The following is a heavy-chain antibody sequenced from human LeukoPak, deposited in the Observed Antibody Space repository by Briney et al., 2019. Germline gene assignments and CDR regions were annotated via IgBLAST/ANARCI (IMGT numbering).Heavy chain of an antibody. D-gene: IGHD2-2*02. J-gene: IGHJ4*02. V-gene: IGHV1-69*04. Sequence: ASVKVSCKASGGTFSSYAISWVRQAPGQGLEWMGRIIPIFGIADYAQKFQGRVTMTEDTSTDTAYMELSSLRSEDTAVYYCAGVYCSSTSCYTALFDYWGQGTLVTVSS. CDR1: GGTFSSYA. CDR2: IIPIFGIA. CDR3: AGVYCSSTSCYTALFDY.